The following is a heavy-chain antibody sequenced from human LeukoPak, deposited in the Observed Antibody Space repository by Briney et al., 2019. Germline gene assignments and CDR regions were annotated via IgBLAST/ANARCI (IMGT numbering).Heavy chain of an antibody. CDR1: GGTFSSYA. CDR2: IIPILGIA. Sequence: GASMKVSCKASGGTFSSYAISWVRQAPGQGLEWMGRIIPILGIANYAQKFRGRVTITADKSTSTAYMELSSLRSEDTAVYYCASSLVRGLDWGPGTLVTVSS. J-gene: IGHJ4*02. V-gene: IGHV1-69*04. CDR3: ASSLVRGLD. D-gene: IGHD3-10*01.